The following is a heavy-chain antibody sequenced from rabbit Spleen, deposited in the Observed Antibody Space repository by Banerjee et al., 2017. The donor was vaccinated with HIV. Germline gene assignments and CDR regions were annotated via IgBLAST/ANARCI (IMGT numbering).Heavy chain of an antibody. D-gene: IGHD8-1*01. CDR3: ARDTGSSFSSYGMDL. CDR2: IAGDSSGFT. Sequence: QSLEESGGGLVQPEGSLTLTCTASGFSFSSNEYMCWVRQAPGKGLEWISCIAGDSSGFTYSATWAKGRFTISKTSSTTVTLQMTSLTVADTATYFCARDTGSSFSSYGMDLWGPGTLVTVS. V-gene: IGHV1S40*01. J-gene: IGHJ6*01. CDR1: GFSFSSNEY.